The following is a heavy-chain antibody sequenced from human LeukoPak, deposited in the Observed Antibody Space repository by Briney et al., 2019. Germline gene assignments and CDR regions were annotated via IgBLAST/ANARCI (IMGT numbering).Heavy chain of an antibody. CDR1: GGSIGTYY. CDR3: ARKPIINNAWYYFDY. J-gene: IGHJ4*02. CDR2: IYHSGGT. V-gene: IGHV4-59*01. Sequence: SETLSLTCTVSGGSIGTYYWSWFRQPPGKGREWIGYIYHSGGTNYNPSLTSRVTISVDTSKNQFSLKLTSVTAADTAVYYCARKPIINNAWYYFDYWGQGTLVTVSS. D-gene: IGHD1/OR15-1a*01.